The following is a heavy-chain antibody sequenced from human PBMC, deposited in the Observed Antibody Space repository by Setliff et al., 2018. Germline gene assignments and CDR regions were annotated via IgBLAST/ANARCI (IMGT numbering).Heavy chain of an antibody. CDR2: ISAYNGNT. Sequence: ASVKVSCKASGYTFTSYGISRVRQAPGQGLEWMGWISAYNGNTNYAQKLQGRVTMTTDTSTSTAYMELRSLRSDDTAVYYCARVVGSGGNGGHWYFDLWGRGTLVTVSS. CDR1: GYTFTSYG. CDR3: ARVVGSGGNGGHWYFDL. V-gene: IGHV1-18*01. D-gene: IGHD2-15*01. J-gene: IGHJ2*01.